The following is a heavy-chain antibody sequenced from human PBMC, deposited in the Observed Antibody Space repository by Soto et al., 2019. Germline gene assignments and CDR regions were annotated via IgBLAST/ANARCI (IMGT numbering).Heavy chain of an antibody. CDR2: INHSGST. CDR3: ARGGIAARSGGRNWFDP. D-gene: IGHD6-6*01. Sequence: PSETLSLTCAVYGGSFSGYYWSWIRQPPGKGLEWIGEINHSGSTNYNPSLKSRVTISVDTSKNQFSLKLSSVTAADTAVYYCARGGIAARSGGRNWFDPWGQGTLVTVSS. J-gene: IGHJ5*02. CDR1: GGSFSGYY. V-gene: IGHV4-34*01.